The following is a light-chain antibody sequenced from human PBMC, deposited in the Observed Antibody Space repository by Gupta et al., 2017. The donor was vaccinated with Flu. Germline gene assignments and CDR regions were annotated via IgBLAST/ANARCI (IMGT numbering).Light chain of an antibody. V-gene: IGKV3-20*01. CDR3: QQYGSALPWT. CDR1: QSVSSSY. J-gene: IGKJ2*02. Sequence: ELVLTQSPGTLSLSPGERATLSCRASQSVSSSYLAWYQQKPGQAPRLLIYGASSRATGIPDRFSGSGSGTDFTLTISRLEPEDFAVYYCQQYGSALPWTFGQGTRLEIK. CDR2: GAS.